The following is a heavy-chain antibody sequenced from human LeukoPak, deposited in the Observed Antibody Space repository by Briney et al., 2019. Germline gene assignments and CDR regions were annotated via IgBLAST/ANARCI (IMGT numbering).Heavy chain of an antibody. D-gene: IGHD3-3*01. J-gene: IGHJ4*02. Sequence: SVKVSCKASGGTFSSYAISWVRQAPGQGLEWMGGIIPIFGTANYAQKFQGRVTITADESTSTAYMELRSLRSDDTAVYYCARESLGSKYYDFWSGYYSPWYFDYWGQGTLVTVSS. CDR3: ARESLGSKYYDFWSGYYSPWYFDY. CDR2: IIPIFGTA. CDR1: GGTFSSYA. V-gene: IGHV1-69*13.